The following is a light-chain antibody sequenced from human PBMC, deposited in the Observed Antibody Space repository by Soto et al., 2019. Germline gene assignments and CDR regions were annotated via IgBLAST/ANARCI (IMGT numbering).Light chain of an antibody. V-gene: IGLV1-40*01. CDR3: QSYDSSLSGNVV. Sequence: QTVVTQPPSVSGAPGQRVTISCTGSSSNIGAGYYVHWYQQLPGTAPNLLIYGNSNRPSGVPDRFSGSKSGTSASLAITGLQAEDEADDYCQSYDSSLSGNVVFGGGTKLTVL. J-gene: IGLJ2*01. CDR2: GNS. CDR1: SSNIGAGYY.